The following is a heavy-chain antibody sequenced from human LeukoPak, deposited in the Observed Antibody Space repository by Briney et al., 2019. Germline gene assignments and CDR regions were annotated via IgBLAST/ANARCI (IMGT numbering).Heavy chain of an antibody. D-gene: IGHD3-22*01. CDR1: GGSISSYY. CDR2: IYYSGST. CDR3: ARGDSSGYVNYYFDY. J-gene: IGHJ4*02. Sequence: PSETLSLTCTVSGGSISSYYWSWIRQPSGKGLEWIGYIYYSGSTNYNPSLKSRVTISVDTSKNQFSLKLSSVTAADTAVYYCARGDSSGYVNYYFDYWGQGTLVTVSS. V-gene: IGHV4-59*01.